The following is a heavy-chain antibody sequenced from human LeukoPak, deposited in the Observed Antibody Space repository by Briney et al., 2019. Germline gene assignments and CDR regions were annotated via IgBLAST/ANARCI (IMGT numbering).Heavy chain of an antibody. J-gene: IGHJ4*02. Sequence: GGSLRLSCAASGFTVSSNYMNWVRQAPGKGLEWVSVIYSDGNTYYADSVKGRFTISRDNSKNTLYLQMNSLRAEDTAVYYCARDPSYDSSGYYSYWGQGTLVTVSS. V-gene: IGHV3-53*05. CDR1: GFTVSSNY. CDR2: IYSDGNT. D-gene: IGHD3-22*01. CDR3: ARDPSYDSSGYYSY.